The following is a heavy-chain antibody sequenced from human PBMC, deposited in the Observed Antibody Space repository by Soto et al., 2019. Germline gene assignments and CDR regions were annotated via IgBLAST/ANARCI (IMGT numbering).Heavy chain of an antibody. CDR1: GFTFSSHT. D-gene: IGHD1-7*01. V-gene: IGHV3-21*01. CDR3: ARALTGTTSGGFDV. J-gene: IGHJ6*02. CDR2: ISRSAKYI. Sequence: EVQLVESGGGLVKPGGSLRLLCEVSGFTFSSHTMNWVRQSPGKGLEWVSSISRSAKYIYYSDSLKGRFTVSRDNAKNSLYLQMTSLRAEDTAFYYCARALTGTTSGGFDVWGQGTAVTVSS.